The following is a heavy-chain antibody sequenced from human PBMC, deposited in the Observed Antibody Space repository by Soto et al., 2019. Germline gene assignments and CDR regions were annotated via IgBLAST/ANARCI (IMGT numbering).Heavy chain of an antibody. J-gene: IGHJ6*02. D-gene: IGHD5-12*01. CDR2: TFYRSKWYN. V-gene: IGHV6-1*01. Sequence: SQTLSLTCAISGDSVSSNSAAWNWIRQSPSRGHEWLGRTFYRSKWYNDYAVSVNSRITINPDTSKNQFSLQLNSVTPEDTAVYYCARARSRVATIIYFYYYVMDVWGQGTTVTVSS. CDR3: ARARSRVATIIYFYYYVMDV. CDR1: GDSVSSNSAA.